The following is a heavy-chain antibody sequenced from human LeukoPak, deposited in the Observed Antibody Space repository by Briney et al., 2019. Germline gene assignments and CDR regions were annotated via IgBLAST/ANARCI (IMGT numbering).Heavy chain of an antibody. CDR3: ARLLRQTSVGPDLYYFDY. D-gene: IGHD2-2*02. Sequence: PSETLSLTCTVSGDSITNYYWSWIRQPPGKGLECIGYIYSSRTTNYNPSLKSRVTLSIDTSKNQFSLKLSSVTAADTAVYYCARLLRQTSVGPDLYYFDYWGQGTLVTVSS. CDR2: IYSSRTT. CDR1: GDSITNYY. V-gene: IGHV4-59*08. J-gene: IGHJ4*02.